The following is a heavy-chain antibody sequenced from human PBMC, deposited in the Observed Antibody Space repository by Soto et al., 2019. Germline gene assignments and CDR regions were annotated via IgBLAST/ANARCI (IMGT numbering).Heavy chain of an antibody. CDR2: ISAYNGNT. CDR3: ARDSPPVDY. V-gene: IGHV1-18*01. CDR1: GYTFTTYG. Sequence: ASVKVSCQASGYTFTTYGISWVRQAPGQGLEWMGWISAYNGNTKYAQKLQGRVTMTTDTSTSTAYMELRSLTSDDTAVYYCARDSPPVDYWGQGTPVTVSS. J-gene: IGHJ4*02.